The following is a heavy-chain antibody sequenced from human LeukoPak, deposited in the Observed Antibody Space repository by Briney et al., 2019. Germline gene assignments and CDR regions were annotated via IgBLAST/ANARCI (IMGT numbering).Heavy chain of an antibody. CDR2: ISYSGNT. CDR1: GGSISSDDYY. J-gene: IGHJ6*02. V-gene: IGHV4-31*03. CDR3: ARGVSNNWYALDV. D-gene: IGHD1-1*01. Sequence: SETLSLTCTVSGGSISSDDYYWSWIRQHPGKGLEWIGYISYSGNTYYNPSLKSRVTISVDTSRDQFSLKLSSVTAADTAVFYCARGVSNNWYALDVWGQGTTVTVSS.